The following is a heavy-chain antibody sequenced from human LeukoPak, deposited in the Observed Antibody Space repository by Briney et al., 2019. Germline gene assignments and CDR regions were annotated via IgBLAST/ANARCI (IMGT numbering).Heavy chain of an antibody. J-gene: IGHJ4*02. CDR1: GGSISSSSYY. V-gene: IGHV4-39*07. Sequence: PSETLSLTCTVSGGSISSSSYYWGWIRQPPGKGLEWIGSIYYSGSTYYNPSLKSRVTISVDTSKKQFSLKLSSVTAADTAVYYCAKDRHITMIVADYFDYWGQGTLVTVSS. CDR2: IYYSGST. CDR3: AKDRHITMIVADYFDY. D-gene: IGHD3-22*01.